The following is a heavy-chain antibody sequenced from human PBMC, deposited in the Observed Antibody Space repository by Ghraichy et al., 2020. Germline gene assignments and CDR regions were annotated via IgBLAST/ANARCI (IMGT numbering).Heavy chain of an antibody. Sequence: GESLNISCTVSGFAFNDAWMSWVRQAPGKGLEWIGRIKIERDGGTTDYAAPVKDRFTISRDDSKNIAYLQMDSLKTEDTAMYFCSANSDYARVYFNFWGQGTLVTVSS. J-gene: IGHJ4*02. CDR3: SANSDYARVYFNF. D-gene: IGHD4/OR15-4a*01. V-gene: IGHV3-15*01. CDR2: IKIERDGGTT. CDR1: GFAFNDAW.